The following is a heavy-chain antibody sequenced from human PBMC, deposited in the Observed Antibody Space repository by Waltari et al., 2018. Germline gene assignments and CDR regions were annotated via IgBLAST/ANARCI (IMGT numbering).Heavy chain of an antibody. D-gene: IGHD3-3*01. J-gene: IGHJ5*02. V-gene: IGHV4-38-2*02. CDR2: IYHSGST. CDR1: GYSISSGYY. CDR3: ARDRRITIFGVVTGYDNWFDP. Sequence: QVQLQESGPGLVKPSETLSLTCAVSGYSISSGYYWGWIRQPPGKGLEWIGSIYHSGSTYYNPALKSRVTISVDTSKNQFSLMLSSVTAADTAVYYCARDRRITIFGVVTGYDNWFDPWGQGTLVTVSS.